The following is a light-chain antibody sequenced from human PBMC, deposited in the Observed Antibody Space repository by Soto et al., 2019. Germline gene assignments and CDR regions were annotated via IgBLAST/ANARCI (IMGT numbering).Light chain of an antibody. CDR3: QQYGSSPRT. CDR1: QTVNSDY. J-gene: IGKJ1*01. Sequence: EIVLTQSPGTLSLSPGETATLSCRASQTVNSDYLAWFQQRPGQAPRLLIFATSRRATDIPDRFSGSGSGTDFTLAIRRLEPEDFAVYYCQQYGSSPRTFGLGTKVEI. V-gene: IGKV3-20*01. CDR2: ATS.